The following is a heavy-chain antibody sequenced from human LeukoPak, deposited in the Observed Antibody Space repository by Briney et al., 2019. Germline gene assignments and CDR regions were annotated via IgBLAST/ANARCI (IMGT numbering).Heavy chain of an antibody. CDR1: GGTFSSYA. V-gene: IGHV1-69*05. J-gene: IGHJ6*03. D-gene: IGHD3-3*01. CDR3: ARGTTIFGVVIPPSYYYMDV. Sequence: SVKVSCKASGGTFSSYAISWVRQAPGQGLEWMGGIIPIFGTANYAQKFQGRVTITTDESTSTAYMELSSLRSEDTAVYYCARGTTIFGVVIPPSYYYMDVWGKGTTVTVSS. CDR2: IIPIFGTA.